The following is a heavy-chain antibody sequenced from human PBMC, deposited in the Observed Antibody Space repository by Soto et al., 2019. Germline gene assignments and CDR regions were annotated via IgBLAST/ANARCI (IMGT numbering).Heavy chain of an antibody. D-gene: IGHD3-3*01. CDR3: VRDRRPDLFGVLRGDC. J-gene: IGHJ4*02. Sequence: PGGSLRLSCAASGFTFSSYSMSWVRQAPGKGLEWVSGFRTGGDDGTTYYADSVKGRFTISRDNSKNTLFLQMNSLRAEDTGVYYCVRDRRPDLFGVLRGDCWGQGTPVTVSS. CDR2: FRTGGDDGTT. V-gene: IGHV3-23*01. CDR1: GFTFSSYS.